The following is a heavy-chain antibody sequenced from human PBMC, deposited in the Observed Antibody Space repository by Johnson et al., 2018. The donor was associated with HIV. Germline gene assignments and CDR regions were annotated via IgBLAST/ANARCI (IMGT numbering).Heavy chain of an antibody. D-gene: IGHD7-27*01. CDR1: GFTVSSNY. CDR2: LYSGGST. CDR3: ARSNWAHFDAFDI. Sequence: VQLVESGGSVVRPGGSLRLSCAASGFTVSSNYMSWVRQAPGKGLEWVTVLYSGGSTYYADSVKGRFTISRDNSKNTLYLQMNSLRAEDTAVYYCARSNWAHFDAFDIWGQGTIVTVSS. J-gene: IGHJ3*02. V-gene: IGHV3-66*01.